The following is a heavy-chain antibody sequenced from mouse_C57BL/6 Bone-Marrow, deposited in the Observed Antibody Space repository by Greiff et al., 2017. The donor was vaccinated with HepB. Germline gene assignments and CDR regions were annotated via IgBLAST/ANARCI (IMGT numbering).Heavy chain of an antibody. J-gene: IGHJ3*01. CDR3: ARYIYGSSSWCAY. CDR1: GYTFTSYW. V-gene: IGHV1-64*01. CDR2: IHPNSGST. D-gene: IGHD1-1*01. Sequence: QVQLQQPGAELVKPGASVKLSCKASGYTFTSYWMHWVKQRPGQGLEWIGMIHPNSGSTNYNEKFKSKATLTVDKSSSTAYMQLSSLTSEDSAVYYCARYIYGSSSWCAYWGQGTLVTVSA.